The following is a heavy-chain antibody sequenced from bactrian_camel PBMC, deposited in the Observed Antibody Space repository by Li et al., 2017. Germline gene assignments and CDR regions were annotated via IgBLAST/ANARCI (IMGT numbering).Heavy chain of an antibody. CDR2: IYISTGRT. D-gene: IGHD5*01. CDR3: RTLGLGRGTWAGRNA. J-gene: IGHJ6*01. V-gene: IGHV3-3*01. Sequence: HVQLVESGGGSVQAGGSLRLSCEASGRSVNDNCLGWFRQAPGREREAVATIYISTGRTYYGDSVEGRFALSQDNAKNTVYLQMNNLKPEDTAMYYCRTLGLGRGTWAGRNAWGQGTQVTVS. CDR1: GRSVNDNC.